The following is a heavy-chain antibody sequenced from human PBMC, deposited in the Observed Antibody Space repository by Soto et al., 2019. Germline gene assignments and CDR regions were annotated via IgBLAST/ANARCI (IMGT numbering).Heavy chain of an antibody. CDR2: INHSGST. V-gene: IGHV4-34*01. J-gene: IGHJ6*02. CDR3: ARVSGIYYYGMDV. CDR1: GGSFSGYY. D-gene: IGHD3-10*01. Sequence: PSETLSLTCAVYGGSFSGYYLSWIRQPPGKGLEWIGEINHSGSTNYNPSLKSRVTISVDTSKNQVSLKLSSVTAADTAVYYCARVSGIYYYGMDVWGQGTTVTVSS.